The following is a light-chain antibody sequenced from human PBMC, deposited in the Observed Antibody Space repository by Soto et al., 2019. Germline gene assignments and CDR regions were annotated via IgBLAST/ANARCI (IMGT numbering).Light chain of an antibody. CDR1: QSVSNF. V-gene: IGKV3-11*01. J-gene: IGKJ3*01. Sequence: EVVLTQSPATLSLSPGERATLSCMASQSVSNFLAWYQQKPGQAPRLLIYDASIRATGIPARFSGSGSGTDFTLTISSLEPEDFAVYYCQQRGNWPPFTFGPGTKVEIK. CDR3: QQRGNWPPFT. CDR2: DAS.